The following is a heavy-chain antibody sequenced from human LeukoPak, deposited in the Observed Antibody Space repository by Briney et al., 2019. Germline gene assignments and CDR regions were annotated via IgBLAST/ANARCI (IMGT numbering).Heavy chain of an antibody. CDR3: ARVMDSGNYVSFDY. CDR1: GFTSSTYT. V-gene: IGHV3-21*01. J-gene: IGHJ4*02. Sequence: GGSLRLSCAASGFTSSTYTMNWVRQAPGKGLEWVSFISSSSSYIYYADSVKGRFTISRDNAKNSLYLQMNSLRAEDTAVYYCARVMDSGNYVSFDYWGQGTLVTVSS. D-gene: IGHD1-26*01. CDR2: ISSSSSYI.